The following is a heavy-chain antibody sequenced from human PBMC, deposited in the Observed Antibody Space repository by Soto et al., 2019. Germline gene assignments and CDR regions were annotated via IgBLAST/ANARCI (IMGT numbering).Heavy chain of an antibody. CDR2: LWYDGSNK. J-gene: IGHJ5*02. V-gene: IGHV3-33*01. CDR3: ARDRYRIAAAGKGFNWFDP. CDR1: GFTFSSYG. D-gene: IGHD6-13*01. Sequence: PGGSLRLSCAASGFTFSSYGMHWVRQAPGKGLEWVAVLWYDGSNKYYADSVKGRFTISRDNSKNTLYLQMNSLRAEDTAVYYCARDRYRIAAAGKGFNWFDPWGQGTLVTVSS.